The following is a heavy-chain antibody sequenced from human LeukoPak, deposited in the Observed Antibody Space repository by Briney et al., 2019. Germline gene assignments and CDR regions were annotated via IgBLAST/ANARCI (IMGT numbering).Heavy chain of an antibody. Sequence: PSKTRSLTCTVSDYSISRDYYWGWFGRPPGKELDWMGSINHSGNTYYNPSLRSRVTMSVDTSKKQFSLKLSFVTAADTAVYYCARTVGGGARSRAFDIWGHGTVVTVSS. J-gene: IGHJ3*02. CDR3: ARTVGGGARSRAFDI. CDR1: DYSISRDYY. CDR2: INHSGNT. V-gene: IGHV4-38-2*02. D-gene: IGHD4-23*01.